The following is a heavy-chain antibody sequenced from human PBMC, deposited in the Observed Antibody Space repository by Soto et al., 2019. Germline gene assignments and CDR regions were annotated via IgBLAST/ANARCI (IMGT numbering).Heavy chain of an antibody. Sequence: QVQLVESGGGVVQPGRSLRLSCVASGFTFRSAAMHWVRQSPDKGLEWVAVISYDGGNKYYADSVKGRFTISRDNSKSRLYLQINSLRVGDTAVYYCARFAGRYYFDSWGQETLFTVSS. CDR3: ARFAGRYYFDS. CDR2: ISYDGGNK. V-gene: IGHV3-30-3*01. CDR1: GFTFRSAA. J-gene: IGHJ4*02. D-gene: IGHD3-16*02.